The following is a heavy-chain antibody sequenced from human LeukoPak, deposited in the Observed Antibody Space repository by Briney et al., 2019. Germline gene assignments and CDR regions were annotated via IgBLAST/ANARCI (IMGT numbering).Heavy chain of an antibody. Sequence: KAGGSLRLSCAASGFTFSSYSMNWVRQAPGKGLEWVSSISSSSSYRYYADSVKGRFTISRDNAKNSLYLQMNSLRAEDTAVYYCAKGSFWGQGTLVTVSS. CDR3: AKGSF. CDR1: GFTFSSYS. J-gene: IGHJ4*02. V-gene: IGHV3-21*04. D-gene: IGHD3-10*01. CDR2: ISSSSSYR.